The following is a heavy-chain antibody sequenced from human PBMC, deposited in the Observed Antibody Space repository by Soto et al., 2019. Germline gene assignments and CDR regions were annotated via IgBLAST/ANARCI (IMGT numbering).Heavy chain of an antibody. D-gene: IGHD6-13*01. J-gene: IGHJ4*02. Sequence: SETLSLTCTVSGASISSYYWSWIRQPPGKGLEWIGYIYYSGSTNYNPSLRSRVTISVDTSKNQFSLKLSSVTAADTAVYYCARGGASSLPFDYWGQGTLVTVSS. CDR3: ARGGASSLPFDY. CDR2: IYYSGST. V-gene: IGHV4-59*01. CDR1: GASISSYY.